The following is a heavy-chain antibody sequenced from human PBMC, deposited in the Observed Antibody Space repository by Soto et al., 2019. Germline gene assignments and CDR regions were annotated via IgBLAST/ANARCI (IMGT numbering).Heavy chain of an antibody. D-gene: IGHD3-9*01. CDR2: IYYSGST. V-gene: IGHV4-31*03. CDR1: GGSISSGGYY. Sequence: QVQLQESGPGLVKPSQTLSLTCTVSGGSISSGGYYWSWIRQHPGKGLEWIGYIYYSGSTYYNPSLKSRVTISVDTSKNQFSLKLSSVTAADTAVYYCASSHVLRYFDFPRSFDYWGQGTLVTVSS. J-gene: IGHJ4*02. CDR3: ASSHVLRYFDFPRSFDY.